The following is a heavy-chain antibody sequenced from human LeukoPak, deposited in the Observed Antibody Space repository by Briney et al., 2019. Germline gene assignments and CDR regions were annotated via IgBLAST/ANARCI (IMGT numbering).Heavy chain of an antibody. V-gene: IGHV4-59*01. CDR3: ARDYGNYYMDV. Sequence: PSETLSLTCTVSGGSISSYYWSWLRQPPGKGLEWIGYIYYSGSTNYNPSLKSRVTISVDTSKNQFSLKLSSVTAADTAVYYCARDYGNYYMDVWGKGTTVTVSS. CDR1: GGSISSYY. D-gene: IGHD4-17*01. J-gene: IGHJ6*03. CDR2: IYYSGST.